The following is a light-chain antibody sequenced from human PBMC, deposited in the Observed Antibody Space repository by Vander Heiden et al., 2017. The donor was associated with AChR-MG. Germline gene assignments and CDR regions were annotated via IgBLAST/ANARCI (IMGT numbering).Light chain of an antibody. CDR3: AAWQGTLSGLYV. CDR1: TSNIGGNT. V-gene: IGLV1-44*01. CDR2: TNN. Sequence: QPVLTQPPSASATPGQRVTISCSGSTSNIGGNTVSWYQQLPGAAPKLLLYTNNQRPSGVPDRFSASKSGASASLAIDGLQSEDEADYYCAAWQGTLSGLYVFGTGTRVTVL. J-gene: IGLJ1*01.